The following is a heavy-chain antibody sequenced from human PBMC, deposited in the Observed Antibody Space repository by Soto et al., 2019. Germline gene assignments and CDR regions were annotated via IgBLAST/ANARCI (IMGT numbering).Heavy chain of an antibody. J-gene: IGHJ4*02. CDR2: IYYSGST. CDR1: VGSVSSGSYY. Sequence: SKTLSLTCTVSVGSVSSGSYYWIWIRHPPGKGLEWIGYIYYSGSTNYNPSLKSRVTISVDTSKNQFSLRLSSVTAADTAVYYCAREQGRELLAYWGQGTLVTVSS. D-gene: IGHD2-15*01. V-gene: IGHV4-61*01. CDR3: AREQGRELLAY.